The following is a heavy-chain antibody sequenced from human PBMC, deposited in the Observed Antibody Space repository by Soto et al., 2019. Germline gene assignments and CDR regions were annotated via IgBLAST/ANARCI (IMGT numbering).Heavy chain of an antibody. CDR1: GDSIRAYS. D-gene: IGHD5-12*01. V-gene: IGHV4-59*01. J-gene: IGHJ4*02. CDR2: IHYNGNT. CDR3: AREGNLGRWLQPLDF. Sequence: SETLSLTCAVSGDSIRAYSRSWVRQPPGKGLEWIGNIHYNGNTKYNPSLKSRVSMSVDTSKNQFSLRLISVTAADTAKYFCAREGNLGRWLQPLDFWGQGTLVTVSS.